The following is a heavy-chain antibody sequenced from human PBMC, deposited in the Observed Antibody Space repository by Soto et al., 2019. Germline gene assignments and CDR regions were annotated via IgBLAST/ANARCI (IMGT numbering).Heavy chain of an antibody. Sequence: EVQLVESGGGLVQPGGSPRLSCAASGFTFSSYWMSWVRQAPGKGLEWVANIKQDGSEKYYVDSVKGRFTISRDNAKNSLYLQMNSLRAEDTAVYYCAREGTYCSSTSCYHWGFDYWGQGTLVTVSS. D-gene: IGHD2-2*01. V-gene: IGHV3-7*03. CDR2: IKQDGSEK. J-gene: IGHJ4*02. CDR3: AREGTYCSSTSCYHWGFDY. CDR1: GFTFSSYW.